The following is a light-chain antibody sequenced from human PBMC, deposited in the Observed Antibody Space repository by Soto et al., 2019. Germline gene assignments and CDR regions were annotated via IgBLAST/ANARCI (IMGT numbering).Light chain of an antibody. J-gene: IGKJ5*01. CDR1: QSVSSSS. CDR3: QKYGSSIT. V-gene: IGKV3-20*01. Sequence: EIVLTQSPGTLSLSPGERATLSCRASQSVSSSSLAWYQHKRGQAPRLLIYGASNRASGIPDRFSGSGSGTDFTLTISRLEPEDFAVYYCQKYGSSITFGQGTRLEIK. CDR2: GAS.